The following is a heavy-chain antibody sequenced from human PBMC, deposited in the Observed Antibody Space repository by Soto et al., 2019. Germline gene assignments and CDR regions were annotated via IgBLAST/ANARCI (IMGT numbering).Heavy chain of an antibody. Sequence: QVQLVQSGDEVKKPGASVKVSCKASGYIFVNYGIAWVRQAPGQGLEWMGWISPYTGNTHPASKVPGRLTMTTDTSPSTASMALGSLTSAATAVYYCAMVDNYVTPTPQDVGGQGTTVTVSS. J-gene: IGHJ6*02. CDR2: ISPYTGNT. D-gene: IGHD3-16*01. CDR3: AMVDNYVTPTPQDV. CDR1: GYIFVNYG. V-gene: IGHV1-18*01.